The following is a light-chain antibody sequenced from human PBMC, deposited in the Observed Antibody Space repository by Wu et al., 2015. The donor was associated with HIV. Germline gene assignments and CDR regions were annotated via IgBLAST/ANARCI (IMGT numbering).Light chain of an antibody. Sequence: IQMTQSPSSLSASVGDRVTITCRASQGISNYLAWYQQRPGKVPKPLIFAASTLQSGVPSRFSGSGSGTHFTLTITSLQPEDVATYYCQKYDSAPWTFGPGTKVEIK. CDR3: QKYDSAPWT. CDR1: QGISNY. J-gene: IGKJ1*01. V-gene: IGKV1-27*01. CDR2: AAS.